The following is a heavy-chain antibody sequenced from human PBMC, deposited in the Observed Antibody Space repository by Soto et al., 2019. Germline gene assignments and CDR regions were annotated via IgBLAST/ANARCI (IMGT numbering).Heavy chain of an antibody. CDR3: ARGGRRSPVMDV. V-gene: IGHV4-39*07. J-gene: IGHJ6*02. CDR1: GGSISSSSNY. CDR2: IYFNGSP. Sequence: SETLSLTCAVSGGSISSSSNYWGWIRQPPGKGLEWIGSIYFNGSPYYSPSLKSRVTISVDTSKNQFSLKLSSVTAADTAVYYCARGGRRSPVMDVWGQGTTVTVSS.